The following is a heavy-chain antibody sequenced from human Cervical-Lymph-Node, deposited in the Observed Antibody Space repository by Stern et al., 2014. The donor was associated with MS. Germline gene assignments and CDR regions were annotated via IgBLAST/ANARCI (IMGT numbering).Heavy chain of an antibody. Sequence: VQLVESGGNLVQPGGSLRLSCAASGFSFNNYAMSWVRQAPGKVLEWVSAITGSGGDTYYADSVKGRFTISRDNSRDTLFLQMSGLRADDTAVYYCAKGSSAARPYYFDSWGQGALVTVSS. V-gene: IGHV3-23*04. J-gene: IGHJ4*02. CDR3: AKGSSAARPYYFDS. CDR1: GFSFNNYA. CDR2: ITGSGGDT. D-gene: IGHD6-6*01.